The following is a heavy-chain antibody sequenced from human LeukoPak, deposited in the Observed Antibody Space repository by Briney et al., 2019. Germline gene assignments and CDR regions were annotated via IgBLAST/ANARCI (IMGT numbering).Heavy chain of an antibody. V-gene: IGHV3-11*01. J-gene: IGHJ6*03. CDR3: ARGGTTVPPPGYYYYMDV. CDR2: ISSSGSTI. D-gene: IGHD4-17*01. Sequence: PGGSLRLSFAASGFTFSDYYMSWIRQAPGKGLEWVSYISSSGSTIYYADSVKGRFTISRDNAKNSLYLQMNSLRAEDTAVYYCARGGTTVPPPGYYYYMDVWGKGTTVTVSS. CDR1: GFTFSDYY.